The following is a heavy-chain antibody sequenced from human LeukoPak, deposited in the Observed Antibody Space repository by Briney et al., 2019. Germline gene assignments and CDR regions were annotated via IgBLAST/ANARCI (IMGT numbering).Heavy chain of an antibody. CDR1: GGSFSGYY. CDR2: INHSGST. Sequence: SETLSLTCAVYGGSFSGYYWSWIRQPPGKGLEWIGEINHSGSTNYNPSLKSRVTMSVGTSKNQFSLKLSSVTAADTAVYYCARSVVVPAAIRGAWFDPWGQGTLVTVSS. J-gene: IGHJ5*02. CDR3: ARSVVVPAAIRGAWFDP. V-gene: IGHV4-34*01. D-gene: IGHD2-2*02.